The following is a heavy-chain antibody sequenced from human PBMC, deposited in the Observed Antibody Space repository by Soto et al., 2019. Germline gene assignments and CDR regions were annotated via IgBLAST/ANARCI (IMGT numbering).Heavy chain of an antibody. CDR2: IKSKTDGGTT. CDR1: GFTFSNAW. V-gene: IGHV3-15*01. Sequence: EVQLVESGGGLVKPGGSLRLSCEASGFTFSNAWMSWVRQAPGKGLEWVGRIKSKTDGGTTDYAAPVKGRFTIARDDSKNTLYLQMNSLKTEDTAVYYCSTEEGAAAGSGYWGQGTLVTVSS. D-gene: IGHD6-13*01. CDR3: STEEGAAAGSGY. J-gene: IGHJ4*02.